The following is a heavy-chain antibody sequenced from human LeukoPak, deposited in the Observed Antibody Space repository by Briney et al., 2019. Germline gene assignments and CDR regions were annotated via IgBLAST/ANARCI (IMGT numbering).Heavy chain of an antibody. Sequence: RASVKVSCKVSGGTFSSYAISWVRQAPGQGLEWMGGIIPIFGTANYAQKFQGRVTITADESTSTAYMELSSLRSEDTAVYYCARAPRLRGYSQAGLFDYWGQGTLVTVSS. J-gene: IGHJ4*02. V-gene: IGHV1-69*13. D-gene: IGHD5-18*01. CDR3: ARAPRLRGYSQAGLFDY. CDR2: IIPIFGTA. CDR1: GGTFSSYA.